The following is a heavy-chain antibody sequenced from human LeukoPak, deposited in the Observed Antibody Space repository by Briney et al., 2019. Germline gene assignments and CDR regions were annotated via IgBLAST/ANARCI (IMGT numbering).Heavy chain of an antibody. CDR2: IIPIFGTA. CDR3: AREAGRVGAGDY. D-gene: IGHD1-26*01. J-gene: IGHJ4*02. V-gene: IGHV1-69*06. Sequence: ASVKDSCKASGGTFSSSAISWVRQAPGQGLEWMGRIIPIFGTANYAQKFQGRVTITADKSTSTAYMELSSLRSEDTAVYYCAREAGRVGAGDYWGQGTLVTVSS. CDR1: GGTFSSSA.